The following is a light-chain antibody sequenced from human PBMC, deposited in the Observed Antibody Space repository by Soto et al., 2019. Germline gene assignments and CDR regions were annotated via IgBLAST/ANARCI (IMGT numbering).Light chain of an antibody. CDR1: QSVRIN. J-gene: IGKJ1*01. CDR3: QQYSDSLRT. Sequence: IVMTQSPATLSVSQGERATLSCRASQSVRINVAWYQQKPGQAPNLLIYAASTRAVGIPDRFSASGSGTDFTLTISRLEPEDFAVYYCQQYSDSLRTFGLGTKVDI. V-gene: IGKV3D-15*02. CDR2: AAS.